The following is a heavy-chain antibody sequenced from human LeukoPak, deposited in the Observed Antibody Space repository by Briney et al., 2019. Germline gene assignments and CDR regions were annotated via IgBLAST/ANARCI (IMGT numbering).Heavy chain of an antibody. V-gene: IGHV3-7*03. D-gene: IGHD3-10*01. J-gene: IGHJ5*02. CDR2: IKQDGSEK. Sequence: GGSLRLSCAASGFTFSSYWMSWVRQAPGKGLEWVANIKQDGSEKYYVDSVKGRFTISRDNAKNSLYLQMNSLRAEDTAVYYCARDFDGSGSYGEFDPWGQGTLVTVSS. CDR3: ARDFDGSGSYGEFDP. CDR1: GFTFSSYW.